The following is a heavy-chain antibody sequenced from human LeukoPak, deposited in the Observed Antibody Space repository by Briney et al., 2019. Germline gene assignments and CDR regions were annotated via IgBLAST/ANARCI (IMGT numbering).Heavy chain of an antibody. CDR1: GFTFSSYG. D-gene: IGHD6-13*01. CDR2: KRYDGSNK. CDR3: ANSRTYSSRPFDY. Sequence: GGSLRLSCAASGFTFSSYGMHWVRQAPGKGLEWVAFKRYDGSNKYYADSVKGRFTISRDNSKNTLYLQMNSLRAEDTAMYYCANSRTYSSRPFDYWGQGTLVTVSS. V-gene: IGHV3-30*02. J-gene: IGHJ4*02.